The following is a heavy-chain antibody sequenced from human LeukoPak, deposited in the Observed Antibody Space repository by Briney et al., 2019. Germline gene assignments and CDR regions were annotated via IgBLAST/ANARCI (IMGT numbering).Heavy chain of an antibody. D-gene: IGHD2-15*01. CDR3: AREGGYCSGGSCRGHYYFDY. CDR2: ISSSSSYI. Sequence: GGCLRLSCAASGLTFCAYSMNCVRQAPGKGLECVSSISSSSSYIYYADSVKGRFTISRDNAKNSLYLQMNSLRAEDTAVYYCAREGGYCSGGSCRGHYYFDYWGQGTLVTVSS. CDR1: GLTFCAYS. V-gene: IGHV3-21*01. J-gene: IGHJ4*02.